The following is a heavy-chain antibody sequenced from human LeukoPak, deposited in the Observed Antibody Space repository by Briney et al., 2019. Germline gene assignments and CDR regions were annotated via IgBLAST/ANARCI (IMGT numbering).Heavy chain of an antibody. D-gene: IGHD2-2*01. Sequence: KPSETLSLTCAVYGGSFSGYYWSWIRQPPGKGLEWIGEINHSGSTNYNPSLKSRVTISVDTSKNQFSLKLSSVTAADTAVYYCARGPSLDGTSPADYWGQGTLVTVSS. V-gene: IGHV4-34*01. CDR1: GGSFSGYY. CDR3: ARGPSLDGTSPADY. CDR2: INHSGST. J-gene: IGHJ4*02.